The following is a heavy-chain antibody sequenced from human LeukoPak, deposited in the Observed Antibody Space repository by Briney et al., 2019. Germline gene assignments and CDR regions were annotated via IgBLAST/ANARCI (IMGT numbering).Heavy chain of an antibody. J-gene: IGHJ4*02. CDR1: GYSFTSNY. Sequence: ASVKVSCTASGYSFTSNYIHWVRQAPGQGLEWMRMIYPRDGSTSYAQKFQGRVTVTRDTSTSTVHMELSGLRSEDTAVYYCARDQEAFDYWGQGTLVTVSS. V-gene: IGHV1-46*01. CDR2: IYPRDGST. CDR3: ARDQEAFDY.